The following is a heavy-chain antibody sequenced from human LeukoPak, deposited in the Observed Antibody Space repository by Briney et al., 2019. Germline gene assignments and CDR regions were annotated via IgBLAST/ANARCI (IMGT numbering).Heavy chain of an antibody. D-gene: IGHD6-6*01. Sequence: SVKVSCKASGGTFSSYATSWVRQAPGQGLEWMGGIIPIFGTANYAQKFQGRVTITTDESTSTAYMELSSLRSEDTAVYYCASRSGAARRYYYYYYMDVWGKGTTVTVSS. V-gene: IGHV1-69*05. J-gene: IGHJ6*03. CDR2: IIPIFGTA. CDR1: GGTFSSYA. CDR3: ASRSGAARRYYYYYYMDV.